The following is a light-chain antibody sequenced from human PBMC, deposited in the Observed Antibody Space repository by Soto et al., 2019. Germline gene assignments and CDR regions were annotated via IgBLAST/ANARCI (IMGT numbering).Light chain of an antibody. CDR2: SNN. J-gene: IGLJ1*01. V-gene: IGLV1-44*01. Sequence: STITQPPSASVTPGQMVTISCSESSSNIGSNTVNCYQHLQGTAPKLIVYSNNQRPSGVPDPFSGSTAGTAASLTQSGLQSEDEADYYCEAWDDSLNGYVFGTGSKVTV. CDR1: SSNIGSNT. CDR3: EAWDDSLNGYV.